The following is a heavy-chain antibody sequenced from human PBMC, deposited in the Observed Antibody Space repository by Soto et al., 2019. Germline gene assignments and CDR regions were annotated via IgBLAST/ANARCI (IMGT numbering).Heavy chain of an antibody. J-gene: IGHJ6*02. CDR1: GGTFSSYA. CDR2: IIPIFGTA. D-gene: IGHD2-2*01. Sequence: QVQLVQSGAEVKKPGSSVKVSCKASGGTFSSYAISWVRQAPGQGLEWMGGIIPIFGTANYGQKVQGRVTITADKSTSTAYMELSSLRSEDTAVYYCARASPGSGVVQAASTDYYYCMDVWGQGTTVTVSS. CDR3: ARASPGSGVVQAASTDYYYCMDV. V-gene: IGHV1-69*06.